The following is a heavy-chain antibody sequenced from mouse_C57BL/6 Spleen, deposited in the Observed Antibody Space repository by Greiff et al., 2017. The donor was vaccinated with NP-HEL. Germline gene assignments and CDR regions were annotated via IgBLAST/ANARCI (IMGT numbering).Heavy chain of an antibody. J-gene: IGHJ2*01. CDR1: GYTFTSYW. D-gene: IGHD1-1*01. Sequence: QVQLKQSGAELVKPGASVKLSCKASGYTFTSYWMHWVKQRPGQGLEWIGMIHPNSGSTNYNEKFKSKATLTVDKSSSTAYMQLSSLTSEDSAVYYCARVITTVGDYWGQGTTLTVSS. CDR2: IHPNSGST. CDR3: ARVITTVGDY. V-gene: IGHV1-64*01.